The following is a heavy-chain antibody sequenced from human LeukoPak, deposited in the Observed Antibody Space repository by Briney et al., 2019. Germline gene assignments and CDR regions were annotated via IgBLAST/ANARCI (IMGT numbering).Heavy chain of an antibody. D-gene: IGHD2-15*01. CDR2: ISSSSSYI. CDR3: ARVPPAGVVVAAMSWYFDL. CDR1: GFTFSSYS. J-gene: IGHJ2*01. V-gene: IGHV3-21*01. Sequence: GGSLGLSCAASGFTFSSYSMNWVRQAPGKGLEWVSSISSSSSYIYYADSVKGRFTISRDNAKNSPYLQMNSLRAEDTAVYYCARVPPAGVVVAAMSWYFDLWGRGTLVTVSS.